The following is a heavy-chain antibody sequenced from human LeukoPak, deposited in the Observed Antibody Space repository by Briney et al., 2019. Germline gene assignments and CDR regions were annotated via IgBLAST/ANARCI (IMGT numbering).Heavy chain of an antibody. Sequence: QPGGSLRLSCEASGFTFSTSTMHWVRQAPGKGLEWVSAISGSGGSTYYADSVKGRFTISRDNSKNTLYLQMNSLRAEDTAVYYCAKERRYCSGGSCYEYYFDYWGQGTLVTVSS. D-gene: IGHD2-15*01. J-gene: IGHJ4*02. CDR2: ISGSGGST. CDR1: GFTFSTST. CDR3: AKERRYCSGGSCYEYYFDY. V-gene: IGHV3-23*01.